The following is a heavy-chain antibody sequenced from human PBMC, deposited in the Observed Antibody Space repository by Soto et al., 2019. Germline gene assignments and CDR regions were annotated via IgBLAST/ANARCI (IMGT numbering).Heavy chain of an antibody. CDR3: AREEIVLVASSTPNAAFDI. Sequence: QEQLVQPGAEVKKPGASVKVSCKASGYTLTSYYIHWVRQAPGQGLEWMGIINPNGGSTTYEEKFQGRVTMTSDTYTGTVYMDLSCLRSEDTAVYYLAREEIVLVASSTPNAAFDIWGQGKLVTVYS. V-gene: IGHV1-46*03. J-gene: IGHJ3*02. CDR1: GYTLTSYY. CDR2: INPNGGST. D-gene: IGHD2-15*01.